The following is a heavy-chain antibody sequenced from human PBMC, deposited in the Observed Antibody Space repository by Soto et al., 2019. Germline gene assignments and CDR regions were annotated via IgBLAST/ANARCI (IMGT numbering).Heavy chain of an antibody. J-gene: IGHJ4*02. Sequence: PGGSLRLSCAASGFNFSTSSMAWVRQPPGKGLEWVSAISPSASDTLYADSVKGRFTISRDNSQNTLFLQMTSLRADDTAVYYCAKGGYTFAYEWCQGALVTVSS. CDR2: ISPSASDT. CDR3: AKGGYTFAYE. D-gene: IGHD5-18*01. V-gene: IGHV3-23*01. CDR1: GFNFSTSS.